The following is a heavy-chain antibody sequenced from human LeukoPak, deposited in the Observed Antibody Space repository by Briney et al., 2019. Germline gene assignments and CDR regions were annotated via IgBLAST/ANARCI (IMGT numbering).Heavy chain of an antibody. CDR2: ISYDGSNK. CDR3: AKGGDGYNYGSYFDY. CDR1: GFTFSSYA. V-gene: IGHV3-30-3*01. Sequence: GGSLRLSCAASGFTFSSYAMHWVRQAPGKGLEWVAVISYDGSNKYYADSVKGRFTISRDNSKNTLFLQMNSLRAEDTAVYYCAKGGDGYNYGSYFDYWGQGTLVTVSS. D-gene: IGHD5-24*01. J-gene: IGHJ4*02.